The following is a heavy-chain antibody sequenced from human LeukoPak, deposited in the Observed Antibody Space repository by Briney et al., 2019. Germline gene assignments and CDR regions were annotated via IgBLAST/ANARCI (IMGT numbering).Heavy chain of an antibody. D-gene: IGHD5-18*01. Sequence: GGSLRLSCAASGFTFSSYAMSWVRQAPGKGLEWVSAISGSGGSTYYADSVKGRLTISRDNSKNTLYLQMNSLRAEDTAVYYCAKGIQLWSRGFDYWGQGTLVTVSS. CDR3: AKGIQLWSRGFDY. CDR1: GFTFSSYA. J-gene: IGHJ4*02. V-gene: IGHV3-23*01. CDR2: ISGSGGST.